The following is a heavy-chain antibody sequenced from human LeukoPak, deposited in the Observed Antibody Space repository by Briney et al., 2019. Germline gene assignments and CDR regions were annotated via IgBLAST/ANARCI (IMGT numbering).Heavy chain of an antibody. J-gene: IGHJ6*02. CDR2: IYYSGST. Sequence: PAETLSLTCAVSGGSISSYYWSWLRQPPGKGLEWVGYIYYSGSTNYNPSLKRRVRISVDPSKHQFSLRLSSVTTADTAVYYCARQQLVDYYYSYALDVWGQGSKVTVSS. CDR1: GGSISSYY. CDR3: ARQQLVDYYYSYALDV. V-gene: IGHV4-59*01. D-gene: IGHD6-6*01.